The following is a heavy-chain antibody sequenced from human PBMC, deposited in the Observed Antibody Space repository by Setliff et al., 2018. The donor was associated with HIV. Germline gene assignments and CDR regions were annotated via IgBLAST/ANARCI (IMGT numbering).Heavy chain of an antibody. V-gene: IGHV4-39*07. Sequence: SETLSLTCSVSGVSINRTDHYWGWIRQSPGKRLEWIGSVSQSGSTNYNPSLKSRITISIDTSKSQFSLKLTSVAAADTAVYYCARDSGGYNYGFAVGSFDYWGQGALVTVS. J-gene: IGHJ4*02. CDR2: VSQSGST. CDR1: GVSINRTDHY. CDR3: ARDSGGYNYGFAVGSFDY. D-gene: IGHD5-18*01.